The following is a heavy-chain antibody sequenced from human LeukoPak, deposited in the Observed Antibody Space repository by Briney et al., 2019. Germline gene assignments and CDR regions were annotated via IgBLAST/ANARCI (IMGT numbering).Heavy chain of an antibody. V-gene: IGHV4-59*01. J-gene: IGHJ4*02. CDR1: GDSISSKY. CDR2: IYYSGNT. D-gene: IGHD3-3*01. CDR3: AGTKEWLSYVY. Sequence: PSETLSLTCTVSGDSISSKYWSWIRQPPGKGLEWIGHIYYSGNTNYNPSLKSRVTTSVDTSKNQFSLKVTSVTAADTAVYYCAGTKEWLSYVYWGQGTLVTVSS.